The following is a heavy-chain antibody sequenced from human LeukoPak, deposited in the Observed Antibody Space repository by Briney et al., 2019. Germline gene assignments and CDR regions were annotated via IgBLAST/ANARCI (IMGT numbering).Heavy chain of an antibody. V-gene: IGHV3-53*01. J-gene: IGHJ4*02. D-gene: IGHD2-15*01. CDR2: IYSGGST. CDR1: GFTVSSNY. CDR3: ARVSWSSFDY. Sequence: PGGSLRLSCAASGFTVSSNYMSWVRQAPGKGLEWVSVIYSGGSTYYADSVKGRFTISRDNSKNTLYLQMNSLRDEDTAVYYCARVSWSSFDYWGQGTLVTVSS.